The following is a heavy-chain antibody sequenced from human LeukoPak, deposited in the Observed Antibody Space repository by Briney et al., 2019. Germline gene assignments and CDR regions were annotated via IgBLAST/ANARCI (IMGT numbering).Heavy chain of an antibody. CDR1: GGSISSYY. CDR3: ARVSSIAAIFDY. Sequence: SETPSLTCTVSGGSISSYYWSWIRQPPGKGLEWIGYIYYSGSANYNPSLKSRVTISVDTSKNQFFLKLSSVTAADTAVYYCARVSSIAAIFDYWGQGTLVTVSS. CDR2: IYYSGSA. J-gene: IGHJ4*02. V-gene: IGHV4-59*01. D-gene: IGHD6-6*01.